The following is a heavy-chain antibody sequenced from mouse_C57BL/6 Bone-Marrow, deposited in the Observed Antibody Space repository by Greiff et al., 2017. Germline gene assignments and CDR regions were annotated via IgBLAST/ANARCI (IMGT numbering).Heavy chain of an antibody. CDR1: GYTFTNYW. CDR2: IYPGGGYT. J-gene: IGHJ3*01. D-gene: IGHD2-2*01. Sequence: QVQLLQSGAELVRPGPSVKMSCKASGYTFTNYWIGWAKQRPGHGLEWIGDIYPGGGYTNYNEKFKGKATRTADKSSSTAYMQFSSLTSEDSAIYYCAHTMVTSWFAYWGQGTLVTVSA. CDR3: AHTMVTSWFAY. V-gene: IGHV1-63*01.